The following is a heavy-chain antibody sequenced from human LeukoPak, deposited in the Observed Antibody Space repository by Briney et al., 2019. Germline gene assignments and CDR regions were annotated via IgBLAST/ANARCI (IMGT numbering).Heavy chain of an antibody. CDR2: ISGSGSST. Sequence: GGSLRLFCGASVFILKSCAKLWLRQAPGKGLEWVSGISGSGSSTDYADSVKGRFTISRDNSKNTLYLQMNSLRAEDTAIYYCANEAWLWRKYNGNDGWGQGTTVTVSS. CDR1: VFILKSCA. CDR3: ANEAWLWRKYNGNDG. D-gene: IGHD5-12*01. V-gene: IGHV3-23*01. J-gene: IGHJ6*02.